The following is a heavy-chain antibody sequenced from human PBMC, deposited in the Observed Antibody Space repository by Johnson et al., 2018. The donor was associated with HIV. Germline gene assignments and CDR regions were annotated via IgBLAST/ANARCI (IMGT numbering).Heavy chain of an antibody. V-gene: IGHV3-30*02. CDR1: GFTFSSYG. J-gene: IGHJ3*02. CDR2: IRYDGSNT. CDR3: AKDVAFRDDAFDI. D-gene: IGHD2-21*01. Sequence: QVQLVESGGGVVQPGGSLRLSCAASGFTFSSYGMHWVRQAPGKGLEWVAFIRYDGSNTYYADSVKGRFTISRDNSKNTLYLQMNSLRAEDTAVYYCAKDVAFRDDAFDIWGQGTMVTVSS.